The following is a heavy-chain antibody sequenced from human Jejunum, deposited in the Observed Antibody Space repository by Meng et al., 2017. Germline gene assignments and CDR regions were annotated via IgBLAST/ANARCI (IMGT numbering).Heavy chain of an antibody. CDR1: GYTFSTYW. CDR2: IHPGDSDT. D-gene: IGHD2-21*02. CDR3: ARRRYDCGGDCHLFDY. Sequence: GGSLRLSCKTSGYTFSTYWIAWVRQMPGKGLEWMGIIHPGDSDTRFSPSFEGQVTISVDKSISTAYLQWSSLKASDTAMYYCARRRYDCGGDCHLFDYWGQGTLVTVSS. J-gene: IGHJ4*02. V-gene: IGHV5-51*01.